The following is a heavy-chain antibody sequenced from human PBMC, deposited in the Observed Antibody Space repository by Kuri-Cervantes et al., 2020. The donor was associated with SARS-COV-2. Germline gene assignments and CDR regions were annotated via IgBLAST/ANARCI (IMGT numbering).Heavy chain of an antibody. CDR1: GYTFTSYG. CDR2: ISAYNGNI. D-gene: IGHD3-10*01. CDR3: ARGFRRGVSDY. V-gene: IGHV1-18*01. J-gene: IGHJ4*02. Sequence: ASVTVSCKASGYTFTSYGIRWVRQAPGQGLEWMGWISAYNGNINYAQKLQGRVTITTDTSTSTAYMELRSLRSDDTAVYYCARGFRRGVSDYWGQGTLVTVSS.